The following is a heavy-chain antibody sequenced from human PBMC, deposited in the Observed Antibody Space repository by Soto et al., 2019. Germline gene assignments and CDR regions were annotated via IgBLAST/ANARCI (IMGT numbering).Heavy chain of an antibody. D-gene: IGHD6-13*01. J-gene: IGHJ6*02. V-gene: IGHV1-69*01. CDR2: IIPIVGTG. Sequence: QVQLVQSGAEVKKPGYSVKVSCKASGGSFSSYAISWVRQAPGQGLEWMGGIIPIVGTGNYAQNFQGRVTITADESTSTAYMELSSLRSEDTAMFYCARDLRAAGRPGMDVWGQGTTVTVSS. CDR3: ARDLRAAGRPGMDV. CDR1: GGSFSSYA.